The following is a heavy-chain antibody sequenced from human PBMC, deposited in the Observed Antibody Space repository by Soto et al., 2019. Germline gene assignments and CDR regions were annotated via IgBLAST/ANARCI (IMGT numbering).Heavy chain of an antibody. CDR3: GRTIQPGTTTYFDE. CDR2: ISGYNGKT. Sequence: ASVKVSCKASGYTFTSYGIMWVRQAPGQGLEWMGWISGYNGKTNYADKFQGRVTMTTDTSTTTAYMELRSLRSDDTALYYCGRTIQPGTTTYFDEWGQGTLVTGSS. J-gene: IGHJ4*02. D-gene: IGHD1-1*01. V-gene: IGHV1-18*01. CDR1: GYTFTSYG.